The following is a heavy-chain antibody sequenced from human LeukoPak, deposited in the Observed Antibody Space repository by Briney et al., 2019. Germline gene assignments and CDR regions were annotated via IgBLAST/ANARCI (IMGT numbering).Heavy chain of an antibody. CDR3: ARGYYGETEGNYYYGMDV. Sequence: GASVKVSCKASGGTFSSYAISWVRQAPGQGLEWMGRIIPILGIANYAQKFQGRVTITADKSTSTAYMELSSLRSEDTAVYYCARGYYGETEGNYYYGMDVWGQGTTVTVSS. CDR2: IIPILGIA. D-gene: IGHD4-17*01. J-gene: IGHJ6*02. CDR1: GGTFSSYA. V-gene: IGHV1-69*04.